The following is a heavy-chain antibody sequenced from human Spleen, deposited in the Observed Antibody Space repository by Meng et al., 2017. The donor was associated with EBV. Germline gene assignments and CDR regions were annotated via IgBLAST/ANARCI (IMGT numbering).Heavy chain of an antibody. CDR2: IHHSGGT. J-gene: IGHJ4*02. V-gene: IGHV4-4*02. D-gene: IGHD2-15*01. CDR1: RGFITSGSL. CDR3: ARAGYHRPASEY. Sequence: VHLWAWGPGLVRPSGTLSLPCAVSRGFITSGSLWSWVRQSPGKGLEWIGEIHHSGGTSYNPSLKSRVTISLDMSKDQFSLRLSSVTAADTAVYYCARAGYHRPASEYWGQGTLVTVSS.